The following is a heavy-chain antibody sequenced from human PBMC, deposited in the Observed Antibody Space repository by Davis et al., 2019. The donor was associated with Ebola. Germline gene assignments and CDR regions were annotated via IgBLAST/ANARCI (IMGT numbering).Heavy chain of an antibody. CDR3: ARREIGIAARRDYWFDP. CDR1: GGSISSYY. Sequence: PSETLSLTCTVSGGSISSYYWSWIRQPPGKGLEWIGYIYYSGSTNYNPSLKSRVTISVDTSKNQFSLKLSSVTAADTAVYYCARREIGIAARRDYWFDPWGQGTLVTVSS. CDR2: IYYSGST. D-gene: IGHD6-6*01. V-gene: IGHV4-59*08. J-gene: IGHJ5*02.